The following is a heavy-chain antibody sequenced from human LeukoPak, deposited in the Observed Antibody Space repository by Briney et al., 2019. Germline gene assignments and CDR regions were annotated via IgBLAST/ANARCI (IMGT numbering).Heavy chain of an antibody. D-gene: IGHD6-19*01. Sequence: GGSLRLSCAASGFTFGSYGMHWVRQAPGKGLEWVAVIWYDGSNKYYADSVKGRFTISRDNSKNTLYLQMNSLRAEDTAVYYCANEQWVYYFDYWGQGTLVTVSS. CDR2: IWYDGSNK. J-gene: IGHJ4*02. V-gene: IGHV3-33*06. CDR3: ANEQWVYYFDY. CDR1: GFTFGSYG.